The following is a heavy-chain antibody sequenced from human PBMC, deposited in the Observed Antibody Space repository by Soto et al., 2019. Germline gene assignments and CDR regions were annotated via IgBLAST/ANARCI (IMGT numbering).Heavy chain of an antibody. CDR1: GFTFSSYG. CDR2: IWYDGSNK. D-gene: IGHD4-4*01. J-gene: IGHJ4*02. Sequence: QVQLVESGGGVVQPGRSLRLSCAASGFTFSSYGMHWVRQAPGKGLEWVAVIWYDGSNKYYADSVKGRFTISRDNSKNTLYLQMNSLRSEDTAVYYCARDEVGPSTVTFDYWGQGTLVTVSS. CDR3: ARDEVGPSTVTFDY. V-gene: IGHV3-33*01.